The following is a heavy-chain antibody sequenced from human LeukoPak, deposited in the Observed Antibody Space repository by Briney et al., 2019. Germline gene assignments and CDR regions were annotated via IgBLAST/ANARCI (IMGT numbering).Heavy chain of an antibody. Sequence: SETLSLTCIVSGDPINGYYWSWLRQPPGKGLEWVGYIYFSGSTNYNPSLKSRVTMSMDTSKNQMSLKLSSVTAADTAVYYCARAGPIYYYHYMDVWGKGTTVTISS. D-gene: IGHD2-21*01. CDR3: ARAGPIYYYHYMDV. V-gene: IGHV4-59*01. CDR1: GDPINGYY. CDR2: IYFSGST. J-gene: IGHJ6*03.